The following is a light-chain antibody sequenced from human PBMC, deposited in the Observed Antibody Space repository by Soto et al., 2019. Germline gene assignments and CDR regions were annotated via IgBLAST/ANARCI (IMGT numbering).Light chain of an antibody. J-gene: IGKJ1*01. CDR2: GAS. CDR3: QLSYTTPRT. CDR1: QNIRTY. Sequence: PMTQSPSSLSASVGARVTITCRASQNIRTYLNWYQQKPGKAPSLLIYGASTLQSGVPSRLSGSVSATDFTLTITSLHPEDFATYYCQLSYTTPRTFGQGTKVEIK. V-gene: IGKV1-39*01.